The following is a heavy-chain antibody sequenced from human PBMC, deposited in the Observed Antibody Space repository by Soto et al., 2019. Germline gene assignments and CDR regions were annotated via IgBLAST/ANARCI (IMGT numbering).Heavy chain of an antibody. V-gene: IGHV4-39*01. J-gene: IGHJ2*01. CDR1: GGSISSSSYY. CDR2: IYYSGST. D-gene: IGHD2-15*01. Sequence: QLQLQESGPGLVKPSETLSLTCTVSGGSISSSSYYWGWIRQPPGKGLEWIGSIYYSGSTYYNPSLKSRVTISVDTSKNQFSLKLSSVTAADTAVYYCARPVYCSGGSCYSRPKDSVGYFDLWGRGTLVTVSS. CDR3: ARPVYCSGGSCYSRPKDSVGYFDL.